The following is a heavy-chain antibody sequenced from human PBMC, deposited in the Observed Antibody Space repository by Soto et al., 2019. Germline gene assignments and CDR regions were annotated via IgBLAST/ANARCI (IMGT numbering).Heavy chain of an antibody. CDR3: ARGSSSGPDY. CDR2: INSDGSTT. V-gene: IGHV3-74*01. D-gene: IGHD6-19*01. CDR1: GFTFSDHW. J-gene: IGHJ4*02. Sequence: EVQLVESGGGLVQPGGSLRLSCAASGFTFSDHWMHWVRQVPGKGLGWVARINSDGSTTTYADSVKGRFTICTANARNTLYLQRDSLSAEDTALYYCARGSSSGPDYWGQGTLVTVSS.